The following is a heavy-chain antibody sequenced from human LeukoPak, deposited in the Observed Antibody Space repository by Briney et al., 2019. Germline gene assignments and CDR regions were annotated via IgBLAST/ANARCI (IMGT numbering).Heavy chain of an antibody. V-gene: IGHV3-23*01. CDR1: GFTFSSYA. Sequence: GGSLRLSCVASGFTFSSYAMSWVRQAPGKGLEWVSANSSNGGSTYYADSVKGRFTISRDNSKNTLYLQMNSLRAEDTAVYYCATPSSGYYGYYFDYWGQGTLVTVSS. J-gene: IGHJ4*02. CDR2: NSSNGGST. CDR3: ATPSSGYYGYYFDY. D-gene: IGHD3-22*01.